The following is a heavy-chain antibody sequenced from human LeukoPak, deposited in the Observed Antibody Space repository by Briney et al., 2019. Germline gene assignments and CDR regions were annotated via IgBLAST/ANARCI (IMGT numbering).Heavy chain of an antibody. D-gene: IGHD3-10*01. CDR2: ISTTGSPI. CDR1: GFTFSSYS. J-gene: IGHJ6*02. V-gene: IGHV3-48*01. Sequence: GSLRLSCVASGFTFSSYSMNWVRQAPGKGLEWISYISTTGSPIYYADSVKGRFTISRDNAKNSLYLQMNSLRAEDTAVYYCARDHYGSYGMDVWGQGTTVTVSS. CDR3: ARDHYGSYGMDV.